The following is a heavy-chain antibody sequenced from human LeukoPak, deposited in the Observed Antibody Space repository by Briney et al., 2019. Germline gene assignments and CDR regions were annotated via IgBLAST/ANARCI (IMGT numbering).Heavy chain of an antibody. D-gene: IGHD2-2*02. CDR2: IRSKAYGGTT. J-gene: IGHJ4*02. CDR3: YRYCSSTSCYRDFDY. Sequence: GRSLRLSCAASGFTFSSYGMHLVRQAPGKGLEWVGFIRSKAYGGTTEYAASVKGRFTISRDDSKSIAYLQMNSLKTEDTAVYYCYRYCSSTSCYRDFDYWGQGTLVTVSS. CDR1: GFTFSSYG. V-gene: IGHV3-49*04.